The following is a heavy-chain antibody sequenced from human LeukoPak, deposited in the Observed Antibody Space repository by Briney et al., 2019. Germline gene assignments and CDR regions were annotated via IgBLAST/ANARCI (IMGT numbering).Heavy chain of an antibody. Sequence: GGSLRLSCAASGFTFRKYWLHWVRQAPGKGLVWVSRINPDDGSTSYADSVKGRFTISRDNAKSTLYLQMNSLRAEDTAVYYCAKGTRSGTTLLDWFDPWGQGTLVTVSS. V-gene: IGHV3-74*01. CDR1: GFTFRKYW. D-gene: IGHD1-7*01. J-gene: IGHJ5*02. CDR2: INPDDGST. CDR3: AKGTRSGTTLLDWFDP.